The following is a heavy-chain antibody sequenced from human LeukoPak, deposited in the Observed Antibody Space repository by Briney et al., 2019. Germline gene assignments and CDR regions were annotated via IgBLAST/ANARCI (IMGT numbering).Heavy chain of an antibody. CDR2: ISSGGSTI. Sequence: GGSLRLSCAASGFTFSDYYMSWIRQAPGKGLEWVSYISSGGSTIYYADSVKGRFTIFRDNAKNSLYLQMNSLRAEDTAVYYCATFSSGWAWDFDYWGQGTLVTVSS. D-gene: IGHD6-19*01. J-gene: IGHJ4*02. CDR1: GFTFSDYY. CDR3: ATFSSGWAWDFDY. V-gene: IGHV3-11*01.